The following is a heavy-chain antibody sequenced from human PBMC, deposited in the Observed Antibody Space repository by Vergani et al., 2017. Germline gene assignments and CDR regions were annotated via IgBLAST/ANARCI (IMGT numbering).Heavy chain of an antibody. J-gene: IGHJ4*02. D-gene: IGHD4/OR15-4a*01. V-gene: IGHV4-61*02. CDR2: IHTSGST. CDR3: ARGSCFGASCYKPLLDY. Sequence: QVQLQESGPGLVKPSQTLSLTCTVSGGSINSHNYYWSWIRQPAGNGLEWIGRIHTSGSTNYNPSLKSRVTMSEDTSKNQFSLNLTSVTAADTAVYFCARGSCFGASCYKPLLDYWGQGILVTVSS. CDR1: GGSINSHNYY.